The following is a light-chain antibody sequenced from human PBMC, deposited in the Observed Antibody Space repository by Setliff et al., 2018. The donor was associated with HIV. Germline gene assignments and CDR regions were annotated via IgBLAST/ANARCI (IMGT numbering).Light chain of an antibody. V-gene: IGLV1-51*02. CDR2: ENY. CDR3: GTWETTLSLGCV. J-gene: IGLJ1*01. Sequence: ESAAPGQDVTISCSGNSSNIGSNYVSWYKQFPGTAPKLLIYENYKRPSGISDRFSGSKSGTSATLGIAGLQTGDEADYYCGTWETTLSLGCVFGSGTKVTV. CDR1: SSNIGSNY.